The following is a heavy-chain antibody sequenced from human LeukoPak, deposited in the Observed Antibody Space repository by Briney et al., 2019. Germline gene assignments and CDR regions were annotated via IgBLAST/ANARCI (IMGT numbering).Heavy chain of an antibody. Sequence: GGSLRLSCAASGFTFSGSAMHWVRQASGKGLEWVGRIRSKANSYATAYAASVKGRFTISRDDSKNTAYLQMNSLKTEDTAVYYCTRRAHRGYSNYSYDYWGQGTLVTVSS. J-gene: IGHJ4*02. CDR1: GFTFSGSA. CDR2: IRSKANSYAT. CDR3: TRRAHRGYSNYSYDY. V-gene: IGHV3-73*01. D-gene: IGHD4-11*01.